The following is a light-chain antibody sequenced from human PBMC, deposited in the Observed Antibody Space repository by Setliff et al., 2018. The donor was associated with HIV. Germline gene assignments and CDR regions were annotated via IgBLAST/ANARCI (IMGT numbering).Light chain of an antibody. CDR2: EVS. Sequence: SVLSQPASVSGSPGQSITISCTGTSSDVGGYNLVSRYQQHPGKAPKLMIYEVSRRPSGVSNRFSGSKSGNTASLTIAGLQAEDEADYYCCSYAGDSTYVFGPGTKVTV. V-gene: IGLV2-23*02. J-gene: IGLJ1*01. CDR1: SSDVGGYNL. CDR3: CSYAGDSTYV.